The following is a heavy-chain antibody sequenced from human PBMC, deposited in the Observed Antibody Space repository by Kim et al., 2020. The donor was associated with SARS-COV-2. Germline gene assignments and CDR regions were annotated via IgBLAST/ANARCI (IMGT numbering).Heavy chain of an antibody. V-gene: IGHV3-74*03. Sequence: GGSLRLSCAASGFSFNTQWMHWVRQAPGQGPVWVARVDPSGRFTTHEDSVKGRLTISRANVKDTVYLQMNNNRVEDTAVYYCAFSKPIIVGTLKFDPWGRGTPVSVAT. J-gene: IGHJ5*02. CDR2: VDPSGRFT. CDR1: GFSFNTQW. D-gene: IGHD6-13*01. CDR3: AFSKPIIVGTLKFDP.